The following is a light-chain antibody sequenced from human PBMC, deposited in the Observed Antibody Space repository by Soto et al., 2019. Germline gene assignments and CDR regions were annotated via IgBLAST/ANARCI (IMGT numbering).Light chain of an antibody. V-gene: IGKV1-12*01. J-gene: IGKJ4*01. CDR3: QQNNSFPLS. CDR1: QGISNW. Sequence: DIQRTQSPSSVSASVGDRVTITCRASQGISNWLGWYQQKPGKAPKLLIYAASSLQNGVPSRSSDNETGTDFTLTISSLQPEGFESYYCQQNNSFPLSFGGGPKVEI. CDR2: AAS.